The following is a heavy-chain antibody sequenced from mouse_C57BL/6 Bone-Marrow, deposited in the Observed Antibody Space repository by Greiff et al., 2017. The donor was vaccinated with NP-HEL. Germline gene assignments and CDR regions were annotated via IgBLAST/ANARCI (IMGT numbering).Heavy chain of an antibody. D-gene: IGHD1-1*01. J-gene: IGHJ4*01. CDR3: ARKMAYYGSSFYAMDY. CDR1: GFSFTSYA. CDR2: IWTGGGT. Sequence: VKLQQSGPGLVAPSQCLSITCTVSGFSFTSYAISWVRQPPGKGLEWLGVIWTGGGTNYNSALKSRLSISKDNSKSKVFLKMNSLQTDDTARYYCARKMAYYGSSFYAMDYWGQGTSVTVSS. V-gene: IGHV2-9-1*01.